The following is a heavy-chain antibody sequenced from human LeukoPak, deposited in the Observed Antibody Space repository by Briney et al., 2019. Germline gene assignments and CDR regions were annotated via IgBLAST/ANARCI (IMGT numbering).Heavy chain of an antibody. J-gene: IGHJ6*03. D-gene: IGHD2-21*02. V-gene: IGHV1-2*02. CDR1: GYTFVDYY. CDR3: AREAGDSATTRVDHYYSHYMDV. CDR2: INPNSGGT. Sequence: ASVKVSCKAPGYTFVDYYMHWVRQAPGQGLEWMGWINPNSGGTNYAQKFQGRVTMTRDTSISTAYMDLSRLKSDDTAVYFCAREAGDSATTRVDHYYSHYMDVWGTGTTVTVSS.